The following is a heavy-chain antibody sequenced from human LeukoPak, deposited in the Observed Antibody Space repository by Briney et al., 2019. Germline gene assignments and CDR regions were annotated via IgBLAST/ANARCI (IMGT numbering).Heavy chain of an antibody. CDR3: ARGGGLDV. V-gene: IGHV3-7*03. D-gene: IGHD3-16*01. Sequence: GGSLRLSCAASGFTFSSYWMSWARQAPGKGLEWVASINHNGNVDYYVDSVKGRFTISRDNAKNSLYLQMSNLRAEDTAVYFCARGGGLDVWGQGATVTVSS. J-gene: IGHJ6*02. CDR2: INHNGNVD. CDR1: GFTFSSYW.